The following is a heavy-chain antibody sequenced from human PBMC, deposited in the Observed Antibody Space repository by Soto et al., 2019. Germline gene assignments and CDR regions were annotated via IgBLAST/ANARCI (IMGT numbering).Heavy chain of an antibody. D-gene: IGHD3-16*01. V-gene: IGHV3-74*01. CDR2: IKGDESAT. CDR3: ARGGLYAYYQDN. Sequence: EVQLVESGGGLVQPGGSLRLSCAASGFTFSTYWMHWVRQAPGEGLVWVSRIKGDESATDYAYSVKGRFTVSRDNAKNALYLQIHSLRDEDTAIYCCARGGLYAYYQDNWGQGTLVPVSS. CDR1: GFTFSTYW. J-gene: IGHJ4*02.